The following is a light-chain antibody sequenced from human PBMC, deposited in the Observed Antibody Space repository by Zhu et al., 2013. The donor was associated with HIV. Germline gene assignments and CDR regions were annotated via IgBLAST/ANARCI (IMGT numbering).Light chain of an antibody. CDR1: QGISSA. Sequence: AIQLTQSPSSLSASVGDRVTITCRASQGISSALAWYQQKPGKAPNLLIYDASSLESGVPSRFSGGGSGTYFTLTISSLQPEDFATYYCQQYNSYPWTFGRGTKVEIK. V-gene: IGKV1-13*02. CDR2: DAS. J-gene: IGKJ1*01. CDR3: QQYNSYPWT.